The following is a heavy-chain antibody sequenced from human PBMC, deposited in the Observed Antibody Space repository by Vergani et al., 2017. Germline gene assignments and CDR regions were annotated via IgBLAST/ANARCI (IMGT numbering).Heavy chain of an antibody. Sequence: EVQLVESGGGLVKPGGSLRLSCAASGFTFSNAWMNWVRQAPGKGLEWVGRIKSKTDGGTTDYAAPVKGRFTISRDDSKNTLYLQMNSLKTEDTAVYYCTTAAAYCSSTSCYDDYYYYMDVWGIGTTVTVSS. D-gene: IGHD2-2*01. J-gene: IGHJ6*03. CDR1: GFTFSNAW. V-gene: IGHV3-15*07. CDR3: TTAAAYCSSTSCYDDYYYYMDV. CDR2: IKSKTDGGTT.